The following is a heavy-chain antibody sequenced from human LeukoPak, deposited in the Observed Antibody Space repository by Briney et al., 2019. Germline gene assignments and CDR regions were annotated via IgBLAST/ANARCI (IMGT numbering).Heavy chain of an antibody. J-gene: IGHJ4*02. CDR1: GFTFGSYT. Sequence: GGCLRLSCAASGFTFGSYTMNWVRQPPGKGLEWVSSISGSSSKIYYADPVKGRFTISRDNAKDSLYLQMNSLRADDTAVYYCARDAYGDYGFDYWGQGILVTVSS. D-gene: IGHD4-17*01. V-gene: IGHV3-21*01. CDR2: ISGSSSKI. CDR3: ARDAYGDYGFDY.